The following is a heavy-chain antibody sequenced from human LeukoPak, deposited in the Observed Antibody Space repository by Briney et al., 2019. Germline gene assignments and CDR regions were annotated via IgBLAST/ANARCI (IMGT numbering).Heavy chain of an antibody. Sequence: GGSLRLSCVASGFTFSSYGMHWVRQAPGKGLEWVAVTSNDGTNKYYADSVKGRFTISRDNSKNTLHLQMNSLRPEDTAVYYCAKSSPTTVTTLDFWGQGTLVTVSS. D-gene: IGHD4-17*01. CDR3: AKSSPTTVTTLDF. J-gene: IGHJ4*02. CDR2: TSNDGTNK. CDR1: GFTFSSYG. V-gene: IGHV3-30*18.